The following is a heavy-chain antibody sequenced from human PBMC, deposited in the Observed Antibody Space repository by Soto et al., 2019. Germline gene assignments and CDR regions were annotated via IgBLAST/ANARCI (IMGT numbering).Heavy chain of an antibody. CDR1: GFTFSSYA. J-gene: IGHJ3*02. V-gene: IGHV3-23*01. D-gene: IGHD3-22*01. Sequence: PGGSLRLSCAASGFTFSSYAMSWVRQAPGKGLEWVSAISGSGGSTYYADSVKGRFTISRDNSKNTLYLQMNSLRAEDTAVYYCAKTGKVVVIPHGAFDIWGQGTMVTVSS. CDR3: AKTGKVVVIPHGAFDI. CDR2: ISGSGGST.